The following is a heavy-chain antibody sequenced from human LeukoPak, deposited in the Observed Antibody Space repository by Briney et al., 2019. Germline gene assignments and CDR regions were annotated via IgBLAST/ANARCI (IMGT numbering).Heavy chain of an antibody. D-gene: IGHD3-3*01. J-gene: IGHJ4*02. CDR2: ISGSGGST. CDR1: GFTFSSYA. V-gene: IGHV3-23*01. Sequence: GGSLRLSCAASGFTFSSYATSWVRQAPGKGLEWVSAISGSGGSTYYADSVKGRFTISRDNSKNTLYLQMNSLRAEDTAVYYCAKVPIRFLEWLYFDYWGQGTLVTVSS. CDR3: AKVPIRFLEWLYFDY.